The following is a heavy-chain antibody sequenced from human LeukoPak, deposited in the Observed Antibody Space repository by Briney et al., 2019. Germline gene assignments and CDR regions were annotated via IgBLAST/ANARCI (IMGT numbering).Heavy chain of an antibody. CDR3: ARAGQVGTADY. V-gene: IGHV3-7*01. CDR1: GFTVSSNY. Sequence: PGGSLRLSCAASGFTVSSNYMSWVRQAPGKGLEWVANIDQDGSEKYYVDSVKGRFTISRDNAKNSLYLQMNSLRAEDTAVYYCARAGQVGTADYWGQGTLVTVSS. CDR2: IDQDGSEK. D-gene: IGHD1-26*01. J-gene: IGHJ4*02.